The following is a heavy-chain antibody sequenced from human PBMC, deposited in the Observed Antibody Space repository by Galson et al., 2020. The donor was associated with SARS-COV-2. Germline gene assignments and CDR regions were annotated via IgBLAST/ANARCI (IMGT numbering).Heavy chain of an antibody. Sequence: ASVKVSCKVSGYTLTKLSMHWVRQAPGKGLEWMGGFDPEDGETIYAQKFQGRVTMTEDTSTDTAYMELSSLRSEDTAVYYCATGPAVAGTGWFDPWGQGTLVTVSS. J-gene: IGHJ5*02. CDR1: GYTLTKLS. V-gene: IGHV1-24*01. D-gene: IGHD6-19*01. CDR2: FDPEDGET. CDR3: ATGPAVAGTGWFDP.